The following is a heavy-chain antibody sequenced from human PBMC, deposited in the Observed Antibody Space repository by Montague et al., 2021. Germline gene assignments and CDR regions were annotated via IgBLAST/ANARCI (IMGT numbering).Heavy chain of an antibody. D-gene: IGHD2-2*01. J-gene: IGHJ4*02. V-gene: IGHV4-31*03. CDR3: ARQRVIVVTPAAFFDY. Sequence: TLSLTCTVSGGSINSGGYYWSWIRQLPGEGLEEIGSIYYTGSTYSNPSLKSRVTISVDTSKSQFSLNLTSVTAADTAVYYCARQRVIVVTPAAFFDYWGQGTLVTVSS. CDR1: GGSINSGGYY. CDR2: IYYTGST.